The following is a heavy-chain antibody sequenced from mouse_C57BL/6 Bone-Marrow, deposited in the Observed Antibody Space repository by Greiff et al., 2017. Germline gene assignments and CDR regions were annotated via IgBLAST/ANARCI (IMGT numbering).Heavy chain of an antibody. CDR1: GYTFTSYW. D-gene: IGHD1-2*01. Sequence: QVQLQQPGAELVRPGSSVKLSCKASGYTFTSYWMHWVKQRPIQGLEWICNIDPSDSETHSNQKSKDKATLTVAKSSSTAYMQLSRLTSEDSAVYYWARSNWLRGAYCDYGGQGTTLTVSS. CDR3: ARSNWLRGAYCDY. J-gene: IGHJ2*01. CDR2: IDPSDSET. V-gene: IGHV1-52*01.